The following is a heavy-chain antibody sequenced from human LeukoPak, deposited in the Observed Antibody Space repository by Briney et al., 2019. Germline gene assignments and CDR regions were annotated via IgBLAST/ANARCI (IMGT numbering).Heavy chain of an antibody. D-gene: IGHD4-17*01. Sequence: GGSLRLSCAAYGFTFSNAWMRWVRQAPGGGGEWVGRIKSKTDGGTTDYAAPVKGRFTISRDDSKNTLYLQMNSLKTEDTAVYYCTTGAMTTVNPFDYWGQGTLVTVSS. V-gene: IGHV3-15*01. J-gene: IGHJ4*02. CDR1: GFTFSNAW. CDR2: IKSKTDGGTT. CDR3: TTGAMTTVNPFDY.